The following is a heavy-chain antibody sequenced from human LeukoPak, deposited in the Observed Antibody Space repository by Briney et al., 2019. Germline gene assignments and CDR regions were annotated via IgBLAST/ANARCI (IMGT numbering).Heavy chain of an antibody. CDR2: VPLDGRT. D-gene: IGHD6-25*01. CDR3: AREGGFYRPLDY. CDR1: GGSVTSTNW. V-gene: IGHV4-4*02. Sequence: SETLSLTCDVSGGSVTSTNWWTWSRQPPGKGLEWIGEVPLDGRTNYNPSLQSPLVMSADLPENHISLKLTSVTAADTAVYYCAREGGFYRPLDYSGQGTLVTVSS. J-gene: IGHJ4*02.